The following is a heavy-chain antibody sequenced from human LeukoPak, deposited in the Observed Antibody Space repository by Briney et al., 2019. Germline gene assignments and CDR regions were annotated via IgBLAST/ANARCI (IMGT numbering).Heavy chain of an antibody. CDR3: ARGKGYFDY. CDR1: RGSISGYY. V-gene: IGHV4-59*01. J-gene: IGHJ4*02. Sequence: SETPSLTCTVSRGSISGYYWSWIRQPPGKELEWIGYIYYSGSTNYNPSLKSRVSISADTPENRFSLKVSSVTAADTAVYYCARGKGYFDYWGQGTLVTVSS. CDR2: IYYSGST.